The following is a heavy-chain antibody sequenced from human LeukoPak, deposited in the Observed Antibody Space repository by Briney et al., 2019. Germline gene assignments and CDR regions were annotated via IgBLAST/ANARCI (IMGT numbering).Heavy chain of an antibody. CDR3: ASQRARYYGMDV. CDR1: GFTFSSYG. CDR2: IKQDGSEK. J-gene: IGHJ6*02. V-gene: IGHV3-7*01. Sequence: GGSLRLSCAASGFTFSSYGMHWVRQAPGKGLEWVANIKQDGSEKYYVDSVKGRFTISRDNAKNSLYLQMNSLRAEDTAVYYCASQRARYYGMDVWGQGTTVTVSS.